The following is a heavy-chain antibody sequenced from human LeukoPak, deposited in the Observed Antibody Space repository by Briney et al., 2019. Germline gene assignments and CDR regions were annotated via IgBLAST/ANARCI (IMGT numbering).Heavy chain of an antibody. V-gene: IGHV3-49*03. CDR3: TRVRYGSGSYYFEAFDY. CDR2: IRSKTYGGTT. J-gene: IGHJ4*02. D-gene: IGHD3-10*01. Sequence: GGSLRLSCTATGFTFGDYAMSWFRQAPGKGLEWVGFIRSKTYGGTTEYAASVKGRFTISRDDSKSIAYLQMSSLKTEDTAVYYCTRVRYGSGSYYFEAFDYWGQGTLFTVSS. CDR1: GFTFGDYA.